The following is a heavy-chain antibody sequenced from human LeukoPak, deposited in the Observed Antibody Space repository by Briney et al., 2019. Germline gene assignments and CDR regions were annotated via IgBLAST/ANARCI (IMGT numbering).Heavy chain of an antibody. D-gene: IGHD1-26*01. Sequence: GASVKVSCKASGYTFTNYGITWVRQAPGQGFEWMGWISPFNGNTNYAQRLQGRVTMTTDTSTSTAYMELRSLRSDDTAVYYCATRTVGATIYFDYWGQGTLVTVSS. CDR3: ATRTVGATIYFDY. V-gene: IGHV1-18*01. CDR1: GYTFTNYG. CDR2: ISPFNGNT. J-gene: IGHJ4*02.